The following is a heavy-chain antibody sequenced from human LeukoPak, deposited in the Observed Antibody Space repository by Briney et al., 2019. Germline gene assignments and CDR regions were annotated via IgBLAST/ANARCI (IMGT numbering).Heavy chain of an antibody. J-gene: IGHJ6*02. CDR1: GFTFSSYA. CDR3: AKALPTYYYDSSGYPKPYYYYYGMDV. CDR2: ISGSGGST. D-gene: IGHD3-22*01. V-gene: IGHV3-23*01. Sequence: GGSLRLSCAASGFTFSSYAMSWVRQAPGKGLEWVSAISGSGGSTYYADSVKGGFTISIDNSKNTLYLQMNSLRAEDTAVYYCAKALPTYYYDSSGYPKPYYYYYGMDVWGQGTTVTVSS.